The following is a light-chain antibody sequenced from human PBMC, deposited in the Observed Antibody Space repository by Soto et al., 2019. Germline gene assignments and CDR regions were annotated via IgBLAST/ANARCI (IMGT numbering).Light chain of an antibody. V-gene: IGLV2-8*01. CDR2: DVT. CDR3: LCYEGANNWV. J-gene: IGLJ3*02. CDR1: SSDVGTHGY. Sequence: QSALTQPPSASGSPGQSVTISCTGTSSDVGTHGYVSWYQQHAGKAPKLMIYDVTKRPSGVPDRFSGSKSANTASLTVSGLQPEEEADYYSLCYEGANNWVFGGGTKLTVL.